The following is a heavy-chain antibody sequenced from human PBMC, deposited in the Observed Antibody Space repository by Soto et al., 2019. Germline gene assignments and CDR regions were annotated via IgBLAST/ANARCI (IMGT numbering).Heavy chain of an antibody. CDR1: GGSISSSNW. Sequence: QVQLQESGPGLVKPSGTLSLTCAVSGGSISSSNWWSWVRQPPGKGLEWIGEIYHSGSTNYNPSLQSRVTISVDKSKNQDSLQLTTVTAADTAVYYCARASGYYYYYYVMDVWGQGTTVTVSS. V-gene: IGHV4-4*02. D-gene: IGHD3-9*01. CDR3: ARASGYYYYYYVMDV. J-gene: IGHJ6*02. CDR2: IYHSGST.